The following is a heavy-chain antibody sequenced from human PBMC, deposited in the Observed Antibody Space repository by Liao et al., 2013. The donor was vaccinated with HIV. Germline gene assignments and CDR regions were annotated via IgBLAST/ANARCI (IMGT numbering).Heavy chain of an antibody. J-gene: IGHJ5*02. V-gene: IGHV4-61*02. D-gene: IGHD1-1*01. Sequence: QVRLQESGPGLVKPSQTLSLTCTVSGDLIRRDNYYWTWIRQPAGKGLEWIGHIYTGMSTTGTTNYNPSLKSRVSISADTSSNHVSLKLTSVTAADTAVYYCARXTLGRYTGRTWHASVQG. CDR2: IYTGMSTTGTT. CDR3: ARXTLGRYTGRTWHA. CDR1: GDLIRRDNYY.